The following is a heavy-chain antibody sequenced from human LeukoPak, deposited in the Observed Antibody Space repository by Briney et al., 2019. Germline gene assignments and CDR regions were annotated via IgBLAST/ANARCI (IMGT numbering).Heavy chain of an antibody. D-gene: IGHD1-26*01. Sequence: SVKVSCKASGYTFTSYDISWVRQAPGQGLEWMGGIIPIFGTANYAQKFQGRVTITADESTSTAYMELSSLRSEDTAVYYCARDKWELLYGAFDIWGQGTMVTVSS. CDR2: IIPIFGTA. CDR1: GYTFTSYD. CDR3: ARDKWELLYGAFDI. J-gene: IGHJ3*02. V-gene: IGHV1-69*13.